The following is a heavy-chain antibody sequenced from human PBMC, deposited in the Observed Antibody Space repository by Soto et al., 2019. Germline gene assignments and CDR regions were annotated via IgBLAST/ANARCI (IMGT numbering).Heavy chain of an antibody. Sequence: GGSLRLSCAASGFTFSSYGMEWVRQAPGKGLEWVAVIWSDGSNKYYADPVKGRFTISRDDSKNTLYLQMNSLRPEDTAVYYCAREPGIAAAGALSLGMDVWGQGTKVTVSS. CDR1: GFTFSSYG. V-gene: IGHV3-33*01. CDR2: IWSDGSNK. J-gene: IGHJ6*02. CDR3: AREPGIAAAGALSLGMDV. D-gene: IGHD6-13*01.